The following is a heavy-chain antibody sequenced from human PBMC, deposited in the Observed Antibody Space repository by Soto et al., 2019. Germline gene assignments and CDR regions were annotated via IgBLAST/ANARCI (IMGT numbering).Heavy chain of an antibody. CDR1: GYTFTDYY. CDR2: INPSSGGT. V-gene: IGHV1-2*02. Sequence: GASVKRSCKASGYTFTDYYIHWVRQAPGQGREWMGWINPSSGGTNYVQKFQGRVTMTRETSITTAYMDLSSLRSDDTAVYYCVRGLRRRDLDYWGQGTPVTVSS. CDR3: VRGLRRRDLDY. J-gene: IGHJ4*02.